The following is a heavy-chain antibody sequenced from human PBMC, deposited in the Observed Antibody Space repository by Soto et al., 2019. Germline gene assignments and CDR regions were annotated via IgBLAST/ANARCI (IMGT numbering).Heavy chain of an antibody. CDR2: ISSSSSTI. CDR1: GFTFSSYS. V-gene: IGHV3-48*02. CDR3: ARVANRQPPKSSSSANNWFDP. J-gene: IGHJ5*02. D-gene: IGHD6-13*01. Sequence: EVQLVESGGGLVQPGGSLRLSCAASGFTFSSYSMNWVRQAPGKGLEWVSYISSSSSTIYYADSVKGRFTISRDNAKNSLYLQMNSLRDEDTAVYYCARVANRQPPKSSSSANNWFDPWGQGTLVTVSS.